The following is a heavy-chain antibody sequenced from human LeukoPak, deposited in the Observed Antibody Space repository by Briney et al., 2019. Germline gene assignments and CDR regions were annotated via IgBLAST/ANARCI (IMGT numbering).Heavy chain of an antibody. D-gene: IGHD5-18*01. J-gene: IGHJ4*02. Sequence: GGSLRLSCAASGFTFTKAWMSWVRQAPGKGLEWVGRIKSKTDGGTTDYAAPVQGRFTISRDDSTNTLYPQMDSLKTEDTAVYYCTTDGSYGYVDFDYWGQGTLVTVSS. V-gene: IGHV3-15*01. CDR3: TTDGSYGYVDFDY. CDR2: IKSKTDGGTT. CDR1: GFTFTKAW.